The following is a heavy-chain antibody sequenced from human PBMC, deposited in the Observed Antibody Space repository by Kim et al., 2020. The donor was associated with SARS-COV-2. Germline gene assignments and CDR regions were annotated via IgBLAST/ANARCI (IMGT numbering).Heavy chain of an antibody. CDR1: GFTFSSYG. V-gene: IGHV3-33*01. Sequence: GGSLRLSCAASGFTFSSYGMHWVRQAPGKGLEWVAVIWYDGSNKYYADSVKGRFTISRDNSKNTLYLQMNSLRAEDTAVYYCAREDDVTKAFDYWGQGTLVTVSS. D-gene: IGHD1-1*01. CDR3: AREDDVTKAFDY. CDR2: IWYDGSNK. J-gene: IGHJ4*02.